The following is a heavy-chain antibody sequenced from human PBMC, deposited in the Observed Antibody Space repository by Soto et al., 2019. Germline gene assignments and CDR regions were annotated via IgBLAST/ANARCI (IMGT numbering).Heavy chain of an antibody. J-gene: IGHJ6*02. Sequence: GGSLRLSCAASGFIFSNFGMHWMRHAPGKGLEWVAVIWYDGSNEYYADSVKGRFTISKDNSKNMLYLQMNSLRAEDTAVYYCARDDIPGITVATYGLDVWGQGTTVTVSS. CDR1: GFIFSNFG. CDR2: IWYDGSNE. D-gene: IGHD6-19*01. CDR3: ARDDIPGITVATYGLDV. V-gene: IGHV3-33*01.